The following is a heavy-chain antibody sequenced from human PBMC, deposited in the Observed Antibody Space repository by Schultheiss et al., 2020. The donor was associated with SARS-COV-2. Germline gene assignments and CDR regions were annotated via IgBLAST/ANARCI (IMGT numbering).Heavy chain of an antibody. CDR2: IWYDGSNK. Sequence: GGSLRLSCAASGFTFSSYGMHWVRQAPGKGLEWVAVIWYDGSNKYYADSVKGRFTISRDNSKNTLYLQMNSLRAEDTAVYYCARVGVANLGAFDYWGQGTLVTVSS. CDR1: GFTFSSYG. D-gene: IGHD3-3*01. V-gene: IGHV3-33*01. CDR3: ARVGVANLGAFDY. J-gene: IGHJ4*02.